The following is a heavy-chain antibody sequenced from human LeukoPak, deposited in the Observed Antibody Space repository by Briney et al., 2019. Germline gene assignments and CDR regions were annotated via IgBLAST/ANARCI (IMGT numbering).Heavy chain of an antibody. Sequence: GASVKVSCKVSGYTLTELSMHWVRQAPGKGLEWMGGFDPEDGETIYAQKFQGRVTITRNTSISTAYMELSSLRSEDTAIYYCATYRQVLLPFESWGQGTLVTVSS. J-gene: IGHJ4*02. D-gene: IGHD2-8*02. CDR3: ATYRQVLLPFES. CDR2: FDPEDGET. V-gene: IGHV1-24*01. CDR1: GYTLTELS.